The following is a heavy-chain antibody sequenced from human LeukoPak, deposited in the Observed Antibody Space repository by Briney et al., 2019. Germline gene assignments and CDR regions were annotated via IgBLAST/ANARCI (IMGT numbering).Heavy chain of an antibody. CDR1: GGTFSSYA. Sequence: SVKVSCKASGGTFSSYAISWVRQAPGQGLEWMGGIIPIFGTANYAQKFQGRVTITADESTSTAYMELSSLRSEDTAVYYCARARDWAGYSYGFYYWGQGTLVTVS. V-gene: IGHV1-69*13. D-gene: IGHD5-18*01. CDR3: ARARDWAGYSYGFYY. J-gene: IGHJ4*02. CDR2: IIPIFGTA.